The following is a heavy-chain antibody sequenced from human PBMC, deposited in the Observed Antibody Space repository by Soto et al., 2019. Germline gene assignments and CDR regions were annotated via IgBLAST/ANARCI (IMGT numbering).Heavy chain of an antibody. V-gene: IGHV3-21*01. CDR1: VFTRRIYS. CDR3: ASIPDTVEMDTMGEFDY. J-gene: IGHJ4*02. D-gene: IGHD3-16*01. CDR2: ISSSSSYI. Sequence: RGSLILSCVSCVFTRRIYSMGWVRQATGRGLEWVSSISSSSSYIYYADSVKGRFTISRDNSKNSLYLQMNGLRAEDTAVYYCASIPDTVEMDTMGEFDYWGQGTLVTVSS.